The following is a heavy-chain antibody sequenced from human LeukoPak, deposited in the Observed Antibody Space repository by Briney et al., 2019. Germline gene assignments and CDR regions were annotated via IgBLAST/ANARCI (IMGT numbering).Heavy chain of an antibody. CDR1: GYTFTSYD. D-gene: IGHD3-22*01. CDR2: MNPNSGNT. CDR3: ARDSSGYFSLYYYYGMDV. V-gene: IGHV1-8*01. J-gene: IGHJ6*02. Sequence: ASVKVSCKASGYTFTSYDINWVRQATGQGLEWMGWMNPNSGNTGYAQKFQGRVTMTRNTSTSTAYMELSSLRSEDTAVYYCARDSSGYFSLYYYYGMDVWGQGTTVTVSS.